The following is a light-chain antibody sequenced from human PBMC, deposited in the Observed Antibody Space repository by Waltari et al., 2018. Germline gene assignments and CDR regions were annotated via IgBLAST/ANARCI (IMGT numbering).Light chain of an antibody. J-gene: IGKJ2*01. Sequence: DIVMTQSPLSLPVTPGEPASISCRSSQSLLQRNGYNWLNWYLQKPGQSPQVLIYFGSNRASWVPDRFSGSVSGTDFTLTISRVEAEDVGVYYCMQGLQTPYTFGQGTKLEI. CDR1: QSLLQRNGYNW. CDR2: FGS. CDR3: MQGLQTPYT. V-gene: IGKV2-28*01.